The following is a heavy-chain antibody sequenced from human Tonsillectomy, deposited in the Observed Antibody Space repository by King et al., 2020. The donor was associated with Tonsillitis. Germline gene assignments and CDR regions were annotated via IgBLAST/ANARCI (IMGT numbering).Heavy chain of an antibody. CDR3: ASHPPRAVAGIDAFDI. J-gene: IGHJ3*02. D-gene: IGHD6-19*01. CDR2: IYYSGST. CDR1: GGSISSSSYY. V-gene: IGHV4-39*01. Sequence: LQLQESGPGLVKPSETLSLTCTVSGGSISSSSYYWGWIRQPPGKGLEWIGSIYYSGSTYYNPSLKSRVTISVDTSKNQFSLKLSSVTAADTAVYYCASHPPRAVAGIDAFDIWGQGTMVTVSS.